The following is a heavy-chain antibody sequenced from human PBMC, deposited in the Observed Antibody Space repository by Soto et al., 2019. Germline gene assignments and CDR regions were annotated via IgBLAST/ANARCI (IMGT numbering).Heavy chain of an antibody. CDR3: VTSPSSGWYSH. D-gene: IGHD6-19*01. CDR1: GGSISSYY. CDR2: IYYSGST. V-gene: IGHV4-59*01. Sequence: SETLSLTCTVSGGSISSYYWSWIRQPPGKGLEWIGYIYYSGSTNYNPSLKSRVTISVDTSKNQFSLKLSSVTAADTAVYYCVTSPSSGWYSHWGQGTLVTVSS. J-gene: IGHJ4*02.